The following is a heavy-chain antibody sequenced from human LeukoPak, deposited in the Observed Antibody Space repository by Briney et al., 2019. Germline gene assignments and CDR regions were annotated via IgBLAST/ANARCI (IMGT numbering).Heavy chain of an antibody. CDR1: GGSISSYY. V-gene: IGHV4-59*08. J-gene: IGHJ4*02. CDR3: ARGRRRYYYDSSGHPQPFDY. D-gene: IGHD3-22*01. CDR2: IYSSGST. Sequence: PSETLSLTCTVSGGSISSYYWSWIRQPPGKGLEWIGHIYSSGSTTYSPSLKSRVTMSVDTSENQFSLKLTSVTAADTAVYYCARGRRRYYYDSSGHPQPFDYWGQGTLVTVSS.